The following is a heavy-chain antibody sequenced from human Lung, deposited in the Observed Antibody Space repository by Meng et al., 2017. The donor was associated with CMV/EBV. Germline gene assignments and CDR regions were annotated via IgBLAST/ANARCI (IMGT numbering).Heavy chain of an antibody. Sequence: ASXXVSCKASGYTFTSYGISWVRQAPGQGLEWMGWISVNSGKTTYAQKVQGRINMTTDTSTSTAYMELRSLRSDDTAVYYCVRGGWSPGYWGQETLVTVSS. CDR3: VRGGWSPGY. J-gene: IGHJ4*02. D-gene: IGHD6-19*01. V-gene: IGHV1-18*01. CDR1: GYTFTSYG. CDR2: ISVNSGKT.